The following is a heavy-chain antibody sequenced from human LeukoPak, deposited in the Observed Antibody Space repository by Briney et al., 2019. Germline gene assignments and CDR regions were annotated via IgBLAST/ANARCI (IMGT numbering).Heavy chain of an antibody. CDR3: AREAVPGYSSGWYAEYFQH. D-gene: IGHD6-19*01. V-gene: IGHV1-46*01. CDR1: GYTFTSYY. CDR2: INPSGGST. J-gene: IGHJ1*01. Sequence: ASVKVSCKASGYTFTSYYMHWVRQAPGQGLEWMGIINPSGGSTSYAQKFQGRVTITADKSTSTAYMELSSLRSEDTAVYYCAREAVPGYSSGWYAEYFQHWGQGTLVTVSS.